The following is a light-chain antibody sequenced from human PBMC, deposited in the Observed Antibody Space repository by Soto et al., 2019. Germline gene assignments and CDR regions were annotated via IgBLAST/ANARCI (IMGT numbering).Light chain of an antibody. V-gene: IGKV3-20*01. CDR3: QQYNSYPYT. CDR1: QIVRGEY. Sequence: EIVLTQSPGTLSLSPGERATVSCRASQIVRGEYLAWYQQKRGQPPRLLIYGAFNRAGGIPDRFSGSGFGTDFTLTISRLEPDDFATYYCQQYNSYPYTFGQGTKLEIK. CDR2: GAF. J-gene: IGKJ2*01.